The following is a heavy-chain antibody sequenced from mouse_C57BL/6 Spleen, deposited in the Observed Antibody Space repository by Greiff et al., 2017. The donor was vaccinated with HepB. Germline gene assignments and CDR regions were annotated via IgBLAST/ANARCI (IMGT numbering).Heavy chain of an antibody. D-gene: IGHD1-1*01. CDR2: INPNNGGT. V-gene: IGHV1-22*01. CDR1: GYTFTDYN. CDR3: ARGGITTVVDAMDY. J-gene: IGHJ4*01. Sequence: EVQLQESGPELVKPGASVKMSCKASGYTFTDYNMHWVKQSHGKSLEWIGYINPNNGGTSYNQKFKGKATLTVNKSSSTAYMELRSLTSEDSAVYYCARGGITTVVDAMDYWGQGTSVTVSS.